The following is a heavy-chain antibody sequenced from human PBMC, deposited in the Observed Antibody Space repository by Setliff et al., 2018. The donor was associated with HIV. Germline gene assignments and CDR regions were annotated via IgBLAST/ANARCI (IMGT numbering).Heavy chain of an antibody. V-gene: IGHV4-34*08. J-gene: IGHJ4*02. D-gene: IGHD1-1*01. CDR1: GFTFSSYA. CDR3: SNWNTTIDADS. CDR2: IHHTGYI. Sequence: GSLRLSCAASGFTFSSYAMSWVRQPPGKGLEWIGEIHHTGYINYLPSLKSRVTMSLDTSKNQFSLKLTSVTAADTALYYCSNWNTTIDADSWGQGTLVTVSS.